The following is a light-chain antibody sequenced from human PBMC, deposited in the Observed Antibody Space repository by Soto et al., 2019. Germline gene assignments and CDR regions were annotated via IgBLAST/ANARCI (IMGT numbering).Light chain of an antibody. Sequence: QSVLTQPPSASGTPGQRVTISCSGSSSNIGSNSVKWYQQLPETAPRLLIYGYNQRPSGVPERFSASKSGTSASLAISGLQSEDEADYYCAAWDDRLKDLILGGGTKVTVL. V-gene: IGLV1-44*01. CDR1: SSNIGSNS. J-gene: IGLJ2*01. CDR2: GYN. CDR3: AAWDDRLKDLI.